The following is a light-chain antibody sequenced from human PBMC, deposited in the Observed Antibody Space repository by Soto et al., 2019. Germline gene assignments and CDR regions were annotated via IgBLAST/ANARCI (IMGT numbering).Light chain of an antibody. V-gene: IGLV4-60*02. CDR1: SGHSSYN. Sequence: QSVLTQSSSASASLGSSVKLTCTLSSGHSSYNIAWHQQQPGKAPRYLMKLEGSGSYNKGSGVPDRLSGYSSGADRYLTISNLQCEDVADYYCETWDSNTHTVFGGGTKLTVL. CDR3: ETWDSNTHTV. J-gene: IGLJ3*02. CDR2: LEGSGSY.